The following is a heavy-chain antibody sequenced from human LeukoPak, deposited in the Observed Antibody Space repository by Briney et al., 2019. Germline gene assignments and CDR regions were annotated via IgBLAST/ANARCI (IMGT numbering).Heavy chain of an antibody. J-gene: IGHJ3*02. CDR1: GGSISSSSYY. D-gene: IGHD3-22*01. CDR2: IYYSGST. Sequence: SETLSLTCTVSGGSISSSSYYWGWIRQPPGKGLEWIGSIYYSGSTYYNPSLKSRVTISVDTSKNQFSLKLSSVTAADTAVYYCAREEKWASGYYLGDDAFDIWGQGTMVTVSS. V-gene: IGHV4-39*07. CDR3: AREEKWASGYYLGDDAFDI.